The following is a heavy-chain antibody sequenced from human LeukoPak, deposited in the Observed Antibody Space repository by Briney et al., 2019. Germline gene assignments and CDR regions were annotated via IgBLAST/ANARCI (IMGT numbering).Heavy chain of an antibody. CDR1: GGSISSYY. J-gene: IGHJ4*02. Sequence: NPSETLSLTCTVSGGSISSYYWSWIRQPPGKGLEWIGYIYYSGSTNYNPSLKSRVTISVDTSKNQFSLKLSSVTAADTAVYYCARHNYVLRFDYWGQGTLVTVSS. D-gene: IGHD4-11*01. CDR3: ARHNYVLRFDY. V-gene: IGHV4-59*01. CDR2: IYYSGST.